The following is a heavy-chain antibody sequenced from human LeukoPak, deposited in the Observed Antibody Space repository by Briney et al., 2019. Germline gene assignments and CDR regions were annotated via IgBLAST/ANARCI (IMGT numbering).Heavy chain of an antibody. CDR3: ARDRGSSWYLDY. V-gene: IGHV3-48*03. D-gene: IGHD6-13*01. CDR2: ISSSGSTI. CDR1: GFTFSSYE. Sequence: GGSLRLSCAASGFTFSSYEMNWVRQAPGKGLEWVSCISSSGSTIYYADSVKGRFTISRDNAKNSLYLQMNSLRAEDTAVYYCARDRGSSWYLDYWGQGTLVTVSS. J-gene: IGHJ4*02.